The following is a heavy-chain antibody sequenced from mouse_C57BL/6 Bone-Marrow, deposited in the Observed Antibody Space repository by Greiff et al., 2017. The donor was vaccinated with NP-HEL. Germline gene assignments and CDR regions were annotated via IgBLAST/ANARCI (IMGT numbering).Heavy chain of an antibody. CDR3: IYYGYDGGSYDFDY. Sequence: QVTLKVSGPGILQPSQTLSLTCSFSVFSLSTFGMGVSWIRQPSGKGLEWLAHIYWDEDKHYKPSLKSRLTISKDTSNNQVFLKITTVDTADTATYLGIYYGYDGGSYDFDYWGKGTTLTVSS. D-gene: IGHD2-2*01. J-gene: IGHJ2*01. CDR2: IYWDEDK. V-gene: IGHV8-9*01. CDR1: VFSLSTFGMG.